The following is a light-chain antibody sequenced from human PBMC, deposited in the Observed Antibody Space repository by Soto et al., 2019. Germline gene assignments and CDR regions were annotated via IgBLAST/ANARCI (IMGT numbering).Light chain of an antibody. CDR3: QSYDSSLSGSV. Sequence: QSVLTQPPSVSGAPGQTVTISCTGSTSNFGAGYDVHWYQQLPRTAPRLLIFGNNNRPSGVPDRFSGSKSGTSASLAITGLQAEDEADYYCQSYDSSLSGSVFGGGTQLTVL. V-gene: IGLV1-40*01. J-gene: IGLJ2*01. CDR1: TSNFGAGYD. CDR2: GNN.